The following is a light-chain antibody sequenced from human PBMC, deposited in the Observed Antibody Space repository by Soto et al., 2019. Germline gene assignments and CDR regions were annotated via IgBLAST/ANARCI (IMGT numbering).Light chain of an antibody. J-gene: IGLJ1*01. CDR3: SSFTSSSTIYV. CDR1: SSDVGGYNS. CDR2: EVS. Sequence: QSALTQPASVSGSPGQSITISCTGTSSDVGGYNSVSWYQQHPGKAPKLRIYEVSNRPSGVSNRFSGSKSGNTASLTVSGLQSEDEADYYCSSFTSSSTIYVFGTGTKVTVI. V-gene: IGLV2-14*01.